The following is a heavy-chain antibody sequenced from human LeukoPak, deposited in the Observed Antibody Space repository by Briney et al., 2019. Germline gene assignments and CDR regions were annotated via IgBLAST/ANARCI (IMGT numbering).Heavy chain of an antibody. V-gene: IGHV3-23*01. CDR1: GFTFSSYA. Sequence: PGGSLRLSCAASGFTFSSYAMSWVRQAPGKGLEWVSAISGSGGSTYYADSVKGRFTISRDNSKNTLYLQTNSLRAKDTAVYYCAKVVKLQYNYWGQGTLVTVSS. D-gene: IGHD3-16*02. CDR3: AKVVKLQYNY. CDR2: ISGSGGST. J-gene: IGHJ4*02.